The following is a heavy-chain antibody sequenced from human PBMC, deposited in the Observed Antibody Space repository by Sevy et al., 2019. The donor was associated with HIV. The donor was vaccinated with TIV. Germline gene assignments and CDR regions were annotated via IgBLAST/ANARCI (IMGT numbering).Heavy chain of an antibody. Sequence: ASVKVSCKASGYSFTTYGISWVRQAPGQGLEWMGWISPYSGNTDFVRKFKGRITMTTETSTSTAYMELRSLTSDDTAVYYCARVGNLNWVPFDCWGQGTLVTVSS. CDR2: ISPYSGNT. CDR3: ARVGNLNWVPFDC. CDR1: GYSFTTYG. J-gene: IGHJ4*02. V-gene: IGHV1-18*01. D-gene: IGHD7-27*01.